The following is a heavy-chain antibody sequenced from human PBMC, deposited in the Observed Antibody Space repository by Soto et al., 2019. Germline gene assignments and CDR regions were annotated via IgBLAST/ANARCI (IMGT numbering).Heavy chain of an antibody. CDR2: IYYSGST. CDR3: ARVGMVYAIPWFDP. Sequence: PSETLSLTCTVSGGSISSGGYYWSWIRQPPGKGLEWIGYIYYSGSTNYNPSLKSRVTISVDTSKNQFSLKLSSVTAADTAVYYCARVGMVYAIPWFDPWGQGTLVTVSS. J-gene: IGHJ5*02. V-gene: IGHV4-61*08. D-gene: IGHD2-8*01. CDR1: GGSISSGGYY.